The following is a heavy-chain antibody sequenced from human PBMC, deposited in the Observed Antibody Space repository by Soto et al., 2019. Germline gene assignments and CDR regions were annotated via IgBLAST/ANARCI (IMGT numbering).Heavy chain of an antibody. J-gene: IGHJ4*02. CDR3: ARYSTTVVTYDY. V-gene: IGHV3-21*01. CDR1: GFTFSSYS. Sequence: EVQLVESGGGLVKPGGSLRLSCAASGFTFSSYSMNWVRQAPGKGLEWVSSNSSSSSYIYYADSVKGRFTISRDNAKNSLYLQMNSLRAEDTAVYYCARYSTTVVTYDYWGQGTLVTVSS. D-gene: IGHD4-17*01. CDR2: NSSSSSYI.